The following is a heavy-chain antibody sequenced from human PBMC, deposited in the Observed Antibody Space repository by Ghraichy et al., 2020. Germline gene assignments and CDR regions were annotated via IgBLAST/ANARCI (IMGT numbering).Heavy chain of an antibody. Sequence: SETLSLTCTVSGGSISSYYWSWIRQPPGKGLEWIGYIYYSGSTNYNPSLKSRVTISVDTSKNQFSLKLSSVTAADTAGYYCARDGRHDYGVYYYYYGMDVWGQGTTVTVSS. J-gene: IGHJ6*02. CDR1: GGSISSYY. V-gene: IGHV4-59*01. D-gene: IGHD4-17*01. CDR3: ARDGRHDYGVYYYYYGMDV. CDR2: IYYSGST.